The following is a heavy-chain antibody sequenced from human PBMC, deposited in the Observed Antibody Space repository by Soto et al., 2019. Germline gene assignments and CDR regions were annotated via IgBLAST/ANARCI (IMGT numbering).Heavy chain of an antibody. Sequence: SVKVSCKASGGTFSSYTISWVRQAPGQGLEWMGRIIPILGIASYAQKFQGRVTITADKSTSTAYMELSSLRSEDTAVYYCARVYGFTSYYYGSGSYYYMDVWGKGTTVTVAS. CDR3: ARVYGFTSYYYGSGSYYYMDV. J-gene: IGHJ6*03. V-gene: IGHV1-69*02. D-gene: IGHD3-10*01. CDR2: IIPILGIA. CDR1: GGTFSSYT.